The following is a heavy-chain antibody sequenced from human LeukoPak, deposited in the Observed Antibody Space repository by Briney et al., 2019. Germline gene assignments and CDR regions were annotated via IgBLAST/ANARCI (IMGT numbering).Heavy chain of an antibody. CDR3: TQIEWDRWRG. J-gene: IGHJ4*02. D-gene: IGHD3-3*01. CDR2: INPDGSEK. Sequence: GGSLRLSCAASGFTFDDYGMIWVRQAPGKGLEWVANINPDGSEKNYVDSVRGRFTISRDNAKNSLDLQMNNLRDEDTAVYYCTQIEWDRWRGWGQGTLVTVSS. CDR1: GFTFDDYG. V-gene: IGHV3-7*01.